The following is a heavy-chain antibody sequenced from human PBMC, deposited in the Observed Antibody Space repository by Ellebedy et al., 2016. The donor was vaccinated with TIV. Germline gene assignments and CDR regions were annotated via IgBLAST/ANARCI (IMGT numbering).Heavy chain of an antibody. CDR1: GYTFTGYY. J-gene: IGHJ4*02. D-gene: IGHD2/OR15-2a*01. Sequence: ASVKVSCXASGYTFTGYYMHWVRQAPGQGLEWMGWINPNSGGTNYAQKFQGRVTMTRDTSISTAYMELSRLRSDDTAVYYCARAKTEYPGPLDYWGQGTLVTVSS. CDR3: ARAKTEYPGPLDY. V-gene: IGHV1-2*02. CDR2: INPNSGGT.